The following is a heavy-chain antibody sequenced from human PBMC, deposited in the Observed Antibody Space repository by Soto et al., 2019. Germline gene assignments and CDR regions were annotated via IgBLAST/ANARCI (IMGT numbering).Heavy chain of an antibody. J-gene: IGHJ5*01. D-gene: IGHD1-7*01. CDR2: ISSSGSFV. V-gene: IGHV3-21*01. CDR1: GFTFSSDS. CDR3: ARDPPSGTTLDWFDS. Sequence: LSLSCAASGFTFSSDSMGWVRQAPGNGLEWVASISSSGSFVNYADSVKGRFTISRDNAKNSLYLQMRSLQDEDTAVYYCARDPPSGTTLDWFDSWGQGTLVTVS.